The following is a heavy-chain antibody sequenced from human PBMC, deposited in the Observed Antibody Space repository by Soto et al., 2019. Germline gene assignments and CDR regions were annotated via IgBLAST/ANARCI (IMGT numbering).Heavy chain of an antibody. CDR2: IYASGST. V-gene: IGHV4-59*10. D-gene: IGHD2-2*01. Sequence: SETLSLTCAVYGGSFSGYYWSWIRQPAGKGLEWIGRIYASGSTNYNPSLKGRVTMSVATSKNQFSLKLSSVTAADTAVYYCARGGMVIIPTATAFDYWGQGTLVTVSS. J-gene: IGHJ4*02. CDR3: ARGGMVIIPTATAFDY. CDR1: GGSFSGYY.